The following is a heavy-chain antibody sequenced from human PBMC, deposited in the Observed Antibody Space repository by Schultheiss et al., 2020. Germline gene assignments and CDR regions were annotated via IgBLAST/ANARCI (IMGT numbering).Heavy chain of an antibody. Sequence: SETLSLTCTVSGGSISSSSYYWGWIRQPPGKGLEWIGSIYYSGSTYYNPSLKSRVTISVDTSKNQFSLKLTSVTAADTAVYYCARGWYSDAFDIWGQGTMVTVSS. CDR1: GGSISSSSYY. J-gene: IGHJ3*02. V-gene: IGHV4-39*07. CDR3: ARGWYSDAFDI. D-gene: IGHD2-15*01. CDR2: IYYSGST.